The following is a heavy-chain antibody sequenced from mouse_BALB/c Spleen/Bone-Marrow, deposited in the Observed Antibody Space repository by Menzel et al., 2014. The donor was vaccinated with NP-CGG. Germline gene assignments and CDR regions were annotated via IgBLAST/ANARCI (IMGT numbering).Heavy chain of an antibody. CDR2: IHPGSGGT. Sequence: QVQLKHSGAELVRPGASVKLSCKALGFTFTDYEMHGLEWIGTIHPGSGGTAYNQKFKGKATLTADKSSSTAYMELSSLTSEDSAVYYCTREKVGDFDYWGQGTTLTVSS. J-gene: IGHJ2*01. CDR1: GFTFTDYE. CDR3: TREKVGDFDY. V-gene: IGHV1-15*01.